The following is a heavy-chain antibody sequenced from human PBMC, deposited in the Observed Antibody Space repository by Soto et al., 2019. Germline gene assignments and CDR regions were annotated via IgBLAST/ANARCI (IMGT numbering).Heavy chain of an antibody. J-gene: IGHJ3*02. CDR2: INPNSGGT. CDR3: ARDQGDIVVVPAAHDAFDI. Sequence: ASVKVSCKASGYTFTGYYMHWVRQAPGQGLEWMGWINPNSGGTNYAQKFQGWVTMTRDTSISTAYMELSRLRSDDTAVYYCARDQGDIVVVPAAHDAFDIWXQGTMVTVSS. CDR1: GYTFTGYY. D-gene: IGHD2-2*01. V-gene: IGHV1-2*04.